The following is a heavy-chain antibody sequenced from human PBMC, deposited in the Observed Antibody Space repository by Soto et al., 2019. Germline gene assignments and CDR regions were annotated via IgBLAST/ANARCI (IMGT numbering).Heavy chain of an antibody. CDR3: ARHVIVVVPAATRYYYYGMDV. CDR1: GYSFTSYW. V-gene: IGHV5-10-1*01. J-gene: IGHJ6*02. Sequence: GESLKISCKGSGYSFTSYWISWVRQMPGKGLEWKRRIDPSDSYTNYSPSFQGHVTISADKSISTAYLQWSSLKASDTAMYYCARHVIVVVPAATRYYYYGMDVWGQGTKVTVPS. D-gene: IGHD2-2*01. CDR2: IDPSDSYT.